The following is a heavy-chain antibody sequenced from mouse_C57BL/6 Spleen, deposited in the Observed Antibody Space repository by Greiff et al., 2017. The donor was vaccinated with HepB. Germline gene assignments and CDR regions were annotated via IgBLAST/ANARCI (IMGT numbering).Heavy chain of an antibody. D-gene: IGHD2-3*01. J-gene: IGHJ3*01. Sequence: QVQLKQPGAELVMPGASVKLSCKASGYTFTSYWMHWVKQRPGQGLEWIGEIDPSDSYTNYNQKFKGKSTLTVDKSSSTAYMQLSSLTSEDSAVYYCARLGDGYYKAWFAYWGQGTLVTVSA. V-gene: IGHV1-69*01. CDR1: GYTFTSYW. CDR2: IDPSDSYT. CDR3: ARLGDGYYKAWFAY.